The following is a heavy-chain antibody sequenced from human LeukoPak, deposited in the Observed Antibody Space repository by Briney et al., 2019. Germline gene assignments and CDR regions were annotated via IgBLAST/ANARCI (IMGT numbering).Heavy chain of an antibody. J-gene: IGHJ4*02. CDR3: AILAYCGGDCYRSTASD. V-gene: IGHV1-69-2*01. CDR1: GYTFTDYY. Sequence: ATVKISCKVSGYTFTDYYMHWVQQAPGKGLEWMGLVDPEDGETIYAEKFQGRVTITANTSTDTAYMELSSLRSEDTAVHYCAILAYCGGDCYRSTASDWGQGTLVTVSS. CDR2: VDPEDGET. D-gene: IGHD2-21*02.